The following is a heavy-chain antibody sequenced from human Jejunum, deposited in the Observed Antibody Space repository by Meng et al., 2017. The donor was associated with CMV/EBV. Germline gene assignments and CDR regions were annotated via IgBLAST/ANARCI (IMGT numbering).Heavy chain of an antibody. CDR3: ARRGTYDSSAHSHFDY. Sequence: TFSNDWMNWLRQAPGPGLEWVANSNQDGREKYYADSVKGRFTISRDNAKNSLDLQMNSLRAEDTAVYYCARRGTYDSSAHSHFDYWGQGTLVTVSS. CDR1: TFSNDW. J-gene: IGHJ4*02. CDR2: SNQDGREK. V-gene: IGHV3-7*01. D-gene: IGHD3-22*01.